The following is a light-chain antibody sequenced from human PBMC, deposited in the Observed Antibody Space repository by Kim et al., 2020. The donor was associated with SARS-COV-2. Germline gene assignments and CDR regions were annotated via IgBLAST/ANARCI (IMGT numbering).Light chain of an antibody. J-gene: IGKJ2*01. V-gene: IGKV1-5*01. CDR2: DAS. CDR3: QQYDVNPYT. CDR1: QSMRTW. Sequence: SASVGDRVTITCRDIQSMRTWLAWYQQKPEKAPKVLIYDASTVISGVPSRFGGSGSGTEFTLTISNLQLDDFATYYCQQYDVNPYTIGQGTKLEI.